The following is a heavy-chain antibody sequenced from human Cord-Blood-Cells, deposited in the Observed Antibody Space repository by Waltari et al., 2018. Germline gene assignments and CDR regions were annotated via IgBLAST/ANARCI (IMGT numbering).Heavy chain of an antibody. D-gene: IGHD1-26*01. V-gene: IGHV4-59*01. J-gene: IGHJ4*02. CDR3: ARASEGIVGAFDY. CDR2: IYYSGST. CDR1: GGSISSYY. Sequence: QVQLQESGPGLVKPSATLSLPCPVSGGSISSYYWSWIRQPPGKGLEWIGYIYYSGSTNYNPSLKSRVTISVDTSKNQFSLKLSSVTAADTAVYYCARASEGIVGAFDYWGQGTLVTVSS.